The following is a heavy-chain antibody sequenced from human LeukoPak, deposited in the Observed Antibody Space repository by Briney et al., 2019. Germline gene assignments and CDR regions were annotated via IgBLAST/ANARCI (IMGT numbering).Heavy chain of an antibody. Sequence: PSHTLSLTCSVYGGSFSGYYWSSIRPPPGKGLGWIGEINHSGSTNYNPSLTSRVTISVDTFKNHFSLKLSSVTAADTAVYYCARVLYYDYVWGSYRSPRNWFDPWGQGTLVTVSS. J-gene: IGHJ5*02. V-gene: IGHV4-34*01. CDR3: ARVLYYDYVWGSYRSPRNWFDP. D-gene: IGHD3-16*02. CDR2: INHSGST. CDR1: GGSFSGYY.